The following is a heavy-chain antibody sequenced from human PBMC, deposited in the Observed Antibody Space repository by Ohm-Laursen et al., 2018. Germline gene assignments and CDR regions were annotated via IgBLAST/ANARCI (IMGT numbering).Heavy chain of an antibody. J-gene: IGHJ4*02. D-gene: IGHD3-9*01. Sequence: TLSLTCTVSGGSISSSSYYWGWIRQPPGKGLEWIGSIYYSGSTYYNPSLKSRVTISVDTSKNQFSLKLSSVTAADTAVYYCAGTLTGYSWGSFDYWGQGTLVTVSS. CDR2: IYYSGST. CDR3: AGTLTGYSWGSFDY. CDR1: GGSISSSSYY. V-gene: IGHV4-39*01.